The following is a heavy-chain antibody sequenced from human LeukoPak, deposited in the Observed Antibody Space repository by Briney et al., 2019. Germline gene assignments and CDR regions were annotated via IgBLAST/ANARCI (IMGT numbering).Heavy chain of an antibody. D-gene: IGHD1-14*01. Sequence: GGSLRLSCAASGFTFSSYAMSWVRQAPGKGLEWVSAISGSGGSTYYADSVKGRFTISRDNSKNTLYLQMNSLRAEDTAVYYCARASNRASWFDPWGQGTLVTVSS. CDR2: ISGSGGST. J-gene: IGHJ5*02. CDR3: ARASNRASWFDP. V-gene: IGHV3-23*01. CDR1: GFTFSSYA.